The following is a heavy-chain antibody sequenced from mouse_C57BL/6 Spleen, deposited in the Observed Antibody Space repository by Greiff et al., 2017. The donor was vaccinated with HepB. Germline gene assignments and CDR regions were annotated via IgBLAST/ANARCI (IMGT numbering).Heavy chain of an antibody. J-gene: IGHJ2*01. D-gene: IGHD1-1*01. CDR3: TRRTITTVVATGDY. V-gene: IGHV1-15*01. CDR2: IDPETGGT. CDR1: GYTFTDYE. Sequence: QVQLQQSGAELVRPGASVTLSCKASGYTFTDYEMHWVKQTPVHGLEWIGAIDPETGGTAYNQKFKGKAILTADKSSSTAYMELRSLTSEDSAVYYCTRRTITTVVATGDYWGQGTTLTGSS.